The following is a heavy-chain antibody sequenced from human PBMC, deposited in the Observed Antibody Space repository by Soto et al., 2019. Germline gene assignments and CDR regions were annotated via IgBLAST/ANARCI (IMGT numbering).Heavy chain of an antibody. CDR2: IVVGSGNT. V-gene: IGHV1-58*01. CDR1: GFTFTSSA. CDR3: AARTLRGYSGYDFVRFDY. Sequence: ASVKVSCKASGFTFTSSAVQWVRQARGQRLEWIGWIVVGSGNTNYAQKFQERVTITRDMSTSTAYMELSSLRSEDTAVYYCAARTLRGYSGYDFVRFDYWGQGTLVTVS. J-gene: IGHJ4*02. D-gene: IGHD5-12*01.